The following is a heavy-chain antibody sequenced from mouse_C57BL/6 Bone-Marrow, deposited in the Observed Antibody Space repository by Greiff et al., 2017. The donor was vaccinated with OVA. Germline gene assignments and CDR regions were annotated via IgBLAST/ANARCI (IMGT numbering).Heavy chain of an antibody. V-gene: IGHV1-63*01. J-gene: IGHJ2*01. CDR2: IYPGGGYT. CDR1: GYTFTNYW. CDR3: TRSYSNYGDCDY. D-gene: IGHD2-5*01. Sequence: VQLQQSGAELVRPGTSVKMSCKASGYTFTNYWIGWAKQRPGHGLEWIGDIYPGGGYTNYNEKFKGKATLTADKSSSTAYMQFSSLTSEDSAVYYCTRSYSNYGDCDYWGQGTTLTVSS.